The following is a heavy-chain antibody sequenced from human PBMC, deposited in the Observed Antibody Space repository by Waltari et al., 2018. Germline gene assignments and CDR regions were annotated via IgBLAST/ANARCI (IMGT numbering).Heavy chain of an antibody. V-gene: IGHV3-7*01. CDR2: RKEYGSDK. CDR1: GFTFNNYW. J-gene: IGHJ4*02. D-gene: IGHD3-3*01. Sequence: EVQLVESGGGLVQPGGSLRLSCAASGFTFNNYWMSWVRQAPGEGLEWVANRKEYGSDKHYVESVKGRFTISRDNAKNSLYMQMNSLRAEDTAVYYCARDAMRDGDFDYWGQGALVTVSS. CDR3: ARDAMRDGDFDY.